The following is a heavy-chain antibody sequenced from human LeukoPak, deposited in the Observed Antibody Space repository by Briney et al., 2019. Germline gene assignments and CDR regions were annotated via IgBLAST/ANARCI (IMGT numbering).Heavy chain of an antibody. CDR3: ARGIAAPYSFDS. CDR1: GGSINFYY. V-gene: IGHV4-4*07. Sequence: PSETLSLTCTVSGGSINFYYWSWIRQPAGKGLEWIGRIYSTGSTNYSPSLKSRVTMSVDKSKNQFSLNLSSVTAADTAVYYCARGIAAPYSFDSWGQGTLVTVSS. J-gene: IGHJ4*02. D-gene: IGHD6-6*01. CDR2: IYSTGST.